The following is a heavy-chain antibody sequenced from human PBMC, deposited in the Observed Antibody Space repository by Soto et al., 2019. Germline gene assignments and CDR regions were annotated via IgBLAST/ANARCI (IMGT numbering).Heavy chain of an antibody. CDR2: IIPMLGIR. D-gene: IGHD2-21*01. V-gene: IGHV1-69*02. Sequence: QVQLVQSGAEVKKPGSSVKVSCKDSGGTFSTYSMFWVRQAPGQGLEWMGRIIPMLGIRNYAQRFQDRVTITADKYTATAHMELSSRRSEDTALYYWTIGSWSGEVFDIWGQGTMVTVSS. CDR1: GGTFSTYS. J-gene: IGHJ3*02. CDR3: TIGSWSGEVFDI.